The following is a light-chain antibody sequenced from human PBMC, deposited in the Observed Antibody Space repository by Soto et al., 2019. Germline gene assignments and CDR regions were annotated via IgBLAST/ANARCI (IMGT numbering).Light chain of an antibody. Sequence: EIVLTQSPGTLSLSPGERATLSCRASQSVSSSYLAWYQQKPGQPPRLLIYSSFVRASGVPDRFRGSGSGTDFTLTITRLEPEDFAVYYCQQYGTWITFGQGTRLETK. V-gene: IGKV3-20*01. CDR2: SSF. J-gene: IGKJ5*01. CDR1: QSVSSSY. CDR3: QQYGTWIT.